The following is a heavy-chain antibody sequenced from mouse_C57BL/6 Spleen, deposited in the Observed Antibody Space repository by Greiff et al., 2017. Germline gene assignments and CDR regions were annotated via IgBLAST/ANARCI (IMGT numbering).Heavy chain of an antibody. CDR3: ARSEEYYSNLLY. CDR2: INPNNGGT. D-gene: IGHD2-5*01. V-gene: IGHV1-26*01. CDR1: GYTFTDYY. Sequence: EVQLQQSGPELVKPGASVKISCKASGYTFTDYYMNWVKQSHGKSLEWIGDINPNNGGTSYNQKFKGKATLTVDKSSSTAYMELRSLTSEDSAVYYCARSEEYYSNLLYWGQGTLVTVSA. J-gene: IGHJ3*01.